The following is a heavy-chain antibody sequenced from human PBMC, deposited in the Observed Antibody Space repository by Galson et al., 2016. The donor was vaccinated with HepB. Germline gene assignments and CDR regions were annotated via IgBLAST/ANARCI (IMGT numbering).Heavy chain of an antibody. V-gene: IGHV3-23*01. CDR1: GFTFSSYA. J-gene: IGHJ1*01. CDR2: ISGSGDRT. D-gene: IGHD3-16*01. Sequence: SLRLSCAASGFTFSSYAMSWVRQAPGKGLEWVSTISGSGDRTYYADSVRGRFTISRDNSKNTLFLQMNSLRVEDTAVYFWVKVIPDYYDPDDSYPSQWGRGTLVSVSS. CDR3: VKVIPDYYDPDDSYPSQ.